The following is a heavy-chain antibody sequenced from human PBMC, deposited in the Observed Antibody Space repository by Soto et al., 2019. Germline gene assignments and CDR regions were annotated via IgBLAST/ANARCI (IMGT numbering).Heavy chain of an antibody. V-gene: IGHV1-18*04. D-gene: IGHD2-21*02. J-gene: IGHJ2*01. CDR3: ARDLGVVTAPRDWDFEL. Sequence: QVQLVQSGAEVKKPGASVKVSCKASGYTFTSYGISWVRQAPGQGLEWMGWISAYNGNTNYAQKLQGRVTMTTDTSTSTAYMDLRSVRPDDAAWYYRARDLGVVTAPRDWDFELWGRGTLGTGSS. CDR2: ISAYNGNT. CDR1: GYTFTSYG.